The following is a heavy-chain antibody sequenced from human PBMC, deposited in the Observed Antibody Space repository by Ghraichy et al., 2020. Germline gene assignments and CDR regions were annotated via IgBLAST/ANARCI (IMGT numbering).Heavy chain of an antibody. CDR2: IRRKADGGTT. J-gene: IGHJ5*02. CDR1: GFTFGNFP. Sequence: GGSLRLSCTASGFTFGNFPMSWFRQAPGKGLEWVGFIRRKADGGTTDYAASVKGRFTISRDDSKSIAYLQMSSLKIEDTAVYYCTRPSYHTSGSYRWGQGTLVTVSS. CDR3: TRPSYHTSGSYR. D-gene: IGHD3-10*01. V-gene: IGHV3-49*03.